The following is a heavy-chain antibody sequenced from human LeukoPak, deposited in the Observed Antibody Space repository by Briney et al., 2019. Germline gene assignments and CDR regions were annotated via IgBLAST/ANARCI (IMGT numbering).Heavy chain of an antibody. J-gene: IGHJ3*02. Sequence: NAGGSLRLSCAASGFSFRAYTMNGVRQAPGKGLEWVSSVNPSHAYQFYADSVKGCFTISRDNVKNSLFLQMDSLRAEDTAVYYCARDRDYYDSNSFSPDAFDIWGQGTMVTVSS. D-gene: IGHD3-22*01. CDR3: ARDRDYYDSNSFSPDAFDI. CDR1: GFSFRAYT. CDR2: VNPSHAYQ. V-gene: IGHV3-21*06.